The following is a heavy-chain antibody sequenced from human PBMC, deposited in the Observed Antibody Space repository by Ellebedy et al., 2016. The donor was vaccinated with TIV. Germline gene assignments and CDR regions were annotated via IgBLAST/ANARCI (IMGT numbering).Heavy chain of an antibody. J-gene: IGHJ4*02. V-gene: IGHV4-39*01. D-gene: IGHD1-26*01. CDR2: IYYSGST. Sequence: SETLSLXCTVSGGSISSSSYYWGWIRQPPGKGLEWIGSIYYSGSTYYNPSLKSRVTISVDTSKNQFSLKLSSVTAADTAVYYCARLKGGGSQDYWGQGTLVTVSS. CDR1: GGSISSSSYY. CDR3: ARLKGGGSQDY.